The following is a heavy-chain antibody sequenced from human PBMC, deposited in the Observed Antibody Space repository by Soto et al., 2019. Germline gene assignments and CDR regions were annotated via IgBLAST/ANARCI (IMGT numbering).Heavy chain of an antibody. Sequence: QVQLVESGGGVVQPGGSLRLSCAASRFSFSDYAMHWVRQAPGKGHEWVAVISNDGNRKYYADSVKGRFTISRDNSKDTLYLQTIGLRPEDTAVFYCVRYLGGGTPLFDYWGQGALVTVSS. J-gene: IGHJ4*02. CDR3: VRYLGGGTPLFDY. CDR1: RFSFSDYA. V-gene: IGHV3-30-3*01. D-gene: IGHD7-27*01. CDR2: ISNDGNRK.